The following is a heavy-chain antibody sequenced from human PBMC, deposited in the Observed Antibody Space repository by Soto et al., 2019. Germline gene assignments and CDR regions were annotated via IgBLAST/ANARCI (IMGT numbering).Heavy chain of an antibody. V-gene: IGHV3-30-3*01. CDR2: ISYDGSNK. CDR3: ASSIAVAGRFGY. CDR1: VFTFISYA. J-gene: IGHJ4*02. D-gene: IGHD6-19*01. Sequence: PGWSLRLSCASSVFTFISYAMHWVRQAPGKGLEWVAVISYDGSNKYYADSVKGRFTISRDNSKNTLYLQMDSLRAEDTAVYYCASSIAVAGRFGYWGQGTLVTVSS.